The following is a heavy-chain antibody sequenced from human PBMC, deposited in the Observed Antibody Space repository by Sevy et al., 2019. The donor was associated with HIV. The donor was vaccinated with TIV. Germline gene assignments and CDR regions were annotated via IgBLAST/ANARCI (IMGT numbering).Heavy chain of an antibody. J-gene: IGHJ5*02. D-gene: IGHD3-10*01. Sequence: GGSLRLSCAASGFTFSSYAMHWVRQAPGKGLEWLAVISYDGSNKYYADSVKGRFTISRDNSKNTLYLQMNSLRAEDTAVYYCARGQPAMVRGALGGFDPWGQGTLVTVSS. CDR3: ARGQPAMVRGALGGFDP. V-gene: IGHV3-30*04. CDR1: GFTFSSYA. CDR2: ISYDGSNK.